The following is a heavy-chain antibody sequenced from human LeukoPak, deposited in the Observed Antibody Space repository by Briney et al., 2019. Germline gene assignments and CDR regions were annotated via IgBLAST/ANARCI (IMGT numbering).Heavy chain of an antibody. D-gene: IGHD2-15*01. V-gene: IGHV4-34*01. CDR3: ARGEYCSGGSCYSHYFDY. J-gene: IGHJ4*02. CDR1: GGSFSGYY. Sequence: SETLSLTCAVYGGSFSGYYWSCIRQPPGKGLEWIGEINHSGSTNYNPSLKSRVTISVDTSKNQFSLKLSSVTAADTAVYYCARGEYCSGGSCYSHYFDYWGQGTLVTVSS. CDR2: INHSGST.